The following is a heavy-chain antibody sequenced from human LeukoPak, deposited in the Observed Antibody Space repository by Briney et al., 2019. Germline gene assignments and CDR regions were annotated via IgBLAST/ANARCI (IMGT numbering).Heavy chain of an antibody. D-gene: IGHD2-2*01. CDR3: ARGRKRAVRGSTSCCNFDY. J-gene: IGHJ4*02. CDR2: LYYSGST. CDR1: GGSISSYY. Sequence: SETLSLTCTVSGGSISSYYWSWIRQPPGKELEWIGYLYYSGSTNYNPSFKSRVTMSVDTSKNQFSLKLSSVTAADTAVYYCARGRKRAVRGSTSCCNFDYWGQGTLVTVSS. V-gene: IGHV4-59*12.